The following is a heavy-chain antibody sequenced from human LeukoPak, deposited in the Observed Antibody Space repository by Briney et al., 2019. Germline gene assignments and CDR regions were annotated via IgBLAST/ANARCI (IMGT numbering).Heavy chain of an antibody. D-gene: IGHD6-13*01. Sequence: GGSLTLPCAVSGFTFNTYAMHWVRQAPGKGLEWVAVISYDGSEKYYADSVKGRFTISRDNSKNTLSLQMNSLRMEDTAVYYCVGLSDDGTSWFLYFHHWGQGTLVTVSS. V-gene: IGHV3-30-3*01. J-gene: IGHJ1*01. CDR2: ISYDGSEK. CDR3: VGLSDDGTSWFLYFHH. CDR1: GFTFNTYA.